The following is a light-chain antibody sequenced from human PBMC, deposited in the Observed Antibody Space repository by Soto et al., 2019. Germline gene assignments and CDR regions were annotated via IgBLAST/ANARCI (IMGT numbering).Light chain of an antibody. Sequence: QTVVTQEPSLTVSPGGTVTLTCASSTGAVTSGYYPNWCQQKPGQAPRALIYRTSNKPSWTPARFSGSLLGGKAALTLSGVQPEDDAEYYCLLYYGGAKVVVGGTKLTVL. CDR2: RTS. V-gene: IGLV7-43*01. J-gene: IGLJ2*01. CDR3: LLYYGGAKV. CDR1: TGAVTSGYY.